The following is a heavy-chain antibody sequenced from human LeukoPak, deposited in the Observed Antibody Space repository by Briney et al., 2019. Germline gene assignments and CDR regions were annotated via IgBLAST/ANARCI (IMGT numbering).Heavy chain of an antibody. J-gene: IGHJ5*02. CDR2: MYYSGST. Sequence: PSETLSLTCTVSGGSIRSSSYYWGWIRQAPGKGLEWIGSMYYSGSTNYNPSLKSRVTISVDTSKNQFSLKLNSVTAADTAVYYCARIPQLSERYNWFDPWGQGTLVTVSS. V-gene: IGHV4-39*07. D-gene: IGHD6-6*01. CDR3: ARIPQLSERYNWFDP. CDR1: GGSIRSSSYY.